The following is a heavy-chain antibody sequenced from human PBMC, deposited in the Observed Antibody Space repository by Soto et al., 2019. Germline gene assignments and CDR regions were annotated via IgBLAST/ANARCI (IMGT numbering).Heavy chain of an antibody. CDR2: ISSDGSTT. J-gene: IGHJ4*02. V-gene: IGHV3-74*01. CDR3: AREYYGVLNGYYNDF. Sequence: EVQLVESGGDLVQSGGALGLSCAASGFSFRSYWMHWVRQAPGKGLGWVARISSDGSTTTYADSASGRFIISRDNDANILYLQMSSLRAEDTAVYYCAREYYGVLNGYYNDFWGQGTLVTVSS. CDR1: GFSFRSYW. D-gene: IGHD3-9*01.